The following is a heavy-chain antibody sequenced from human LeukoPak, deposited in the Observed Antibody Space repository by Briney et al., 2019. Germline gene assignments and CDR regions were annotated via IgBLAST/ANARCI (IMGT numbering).Heavy chain of an antibody. CDR3: ARPGGDFWSGYYRRNAFDI. CDR2: IYYSGST. Sequence: SETLSLTCTVSGGSISSINYYWGWIRQPPGKGLEWIGSIYYSGSTYYNPSLKSRFTISVDTSQNQFSLKLSSVTAADTAVYYCARPGGDFWSGYYRRNAFDIWGQGTMVTVSS. J-gene: IGHJ3*02. CDR1: GGSISSINYY. V-gene: IGHV4-39*07. D-gene: IGHD3-3*01.